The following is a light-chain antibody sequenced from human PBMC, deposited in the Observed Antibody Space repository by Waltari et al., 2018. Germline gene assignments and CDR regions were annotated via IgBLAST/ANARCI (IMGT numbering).Light chain of an antibody. CDR1: QRISNN. J-gene: IGKJ3*01. CDR2: HAS. V-gene: IGKV3-15*01. Sequence: IVLTQSPAPLSVSPGERATPSCRADQRISNNVAWYQQKPGQAPRLLIYHASTRATGIPDRFSGSGSGTEFILTISSLQPEDSAVYYCQQYSNLPDTFGPGTTVDIK. CDR3: QQYSNLPDT.